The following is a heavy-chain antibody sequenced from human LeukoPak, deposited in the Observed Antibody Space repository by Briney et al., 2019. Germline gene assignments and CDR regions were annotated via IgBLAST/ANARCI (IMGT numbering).Heavy chain of an antibody. V-gene: IGHV1-69*04. D-gene: IGHD3-22*01. CDR3: ARADSSGSPFDY. CDR1: GGTFSSYA. Sequence: SVKVSCKASGGTFSSYAISWVRQAPGQGLEWMGRIIPILGIANYAQKFQGRVTITADKSTSTAYMQLSSLRSEDTAVYYCARADSSGSPFDYWGQGTLVTVSS. J-gene: IGHJ4*02. CDR2: IIPILGIA.